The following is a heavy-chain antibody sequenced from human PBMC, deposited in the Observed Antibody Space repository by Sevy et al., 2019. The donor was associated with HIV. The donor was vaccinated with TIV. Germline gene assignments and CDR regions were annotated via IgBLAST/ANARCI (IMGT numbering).Heavy chain of an antibody. J-gene: IGHJ4*02. CDR1: GFTFSDYY. CDR3: ARVIGKWSCDY. V-gene: IGHV3-11*04. Sequence: GGSLRLSYAASGFTFSDYYVSWIRQAPGKGLEWVSYISSSGSTIYYADSVKGRFTISRDNAKNSLYLQMNSLRAEDTAVYYCARVIGKWSCDYWGQGTLVTVSS. D-gene: IGHD2-15*01. CDR2: ISSSGSTI.